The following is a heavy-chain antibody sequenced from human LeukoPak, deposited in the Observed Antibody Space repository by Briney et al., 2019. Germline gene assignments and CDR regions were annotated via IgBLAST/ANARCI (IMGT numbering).Heavy chain of an antibody. CDR3: ARDLVAAAGNEGFDY. J-gene: IGHJ4*02. Sequence: GGSLRLSCAPSRFTLSRYSMNSVCHAPGEGLEWVSYISSSSSCIYYADSVKSRFTISRDNAKNSLYLQMNSLRAEDTAVYYCARDLVAAAGNEGFDYWGQGTLVTVSS. D-gene: IGHD6-13*01. CDR1: RFTLSRYS. CDR2: ISSSSSCI. V-gene: IGHV3-21*01.